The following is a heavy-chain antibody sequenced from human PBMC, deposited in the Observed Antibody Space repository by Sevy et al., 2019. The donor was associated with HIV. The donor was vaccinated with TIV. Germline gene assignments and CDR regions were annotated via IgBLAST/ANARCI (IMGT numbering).Heavy chain of an antibody. CDR2: ISSSSSTI. V-gene: IGHV3-48*02. J-gene: IGHJ6*02. CDR1: GFTFSSYG. Sequence: GGSLRLSCAASGFTFSSYGMNWVRQAPGKGLEWVSYISSSSSTIYYADSVKGRFTISRDNAKNSLYLQMNSLRDEDTAVYYCARESGSYVYYYGMDVWGQGTTVTVSS. CDR3: ARESGSYVYYYGMDV. D-gene: IGHD1-26*01.